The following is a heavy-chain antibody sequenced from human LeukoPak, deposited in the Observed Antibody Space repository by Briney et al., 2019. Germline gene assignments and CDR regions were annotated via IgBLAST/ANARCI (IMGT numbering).Heavy chain of an antibody. CDR2: INHSGST. J-gene: IGHJ4*02. V-gene: IGHV4-34*01. D-gene: IGHD5-12*01. Sequence: SETLSLTCAVYGGSFSGYYWSWIRQPAGKGLEWIGEINHSGSTNYNPSLKSRVTISVDTSKNQSSLKLSSVTAADTAVYYCASIGATADYWGQGTLVTVSS. CDR1: GGSFSGYY. CDR3: ASIGATADY.